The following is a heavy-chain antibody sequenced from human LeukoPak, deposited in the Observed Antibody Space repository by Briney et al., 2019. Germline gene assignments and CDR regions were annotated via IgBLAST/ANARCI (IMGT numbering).Heavy chain of an antibody. CDR3: ASTTISPVGGMDV. Sequence: GGSLRLSCAASGFTFSSYWMSWVRQAPGKGLEWVANIKQDGSEKYYVDSVKGRFTISRDSAKNSLYLQVNSLRAEDTAAYYCASTTISPVGGMDVWGQGTTVTVSS. J-gene: IGHJ6*02. V-gene: IGHV3-7*05. D-gene: IGHD2/OR15-2a*01. CDR1: GFTFSSYW. CDR2: IKQDGSEK.